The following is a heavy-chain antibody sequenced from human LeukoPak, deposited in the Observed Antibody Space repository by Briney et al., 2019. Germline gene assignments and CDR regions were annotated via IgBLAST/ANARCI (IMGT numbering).Heavy chain of an antibody. D-gene: IGHD2-2*01. V-gene: IGHV1-46*01. CDR3: ARGRYCSSTSCLNWFDP. CDR1: GYTFTSYY. Sequence: ASVKVSCKASGYTFTSYYMHWVRQAPGQGLEWMGIINPSGGSTGYAQKFQGRVTMTRDMSTSTVYMELSSLRSEDTAVYYCARGRYCSSTSCLNWFDPWGQGTLVTVSS. J-gene: IGHJ5*02. CDR2: INPSGGST.